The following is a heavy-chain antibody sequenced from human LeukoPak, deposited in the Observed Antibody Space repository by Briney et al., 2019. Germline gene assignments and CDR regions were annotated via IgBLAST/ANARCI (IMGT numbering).Heavy chain of an antibody. J-gene: IGHJ5*02. CDR3: ARSYSSHNWFDP. CDR2: ISAYNGNT. CDR1: GYTFTSYG. Sequence: ASVKVSCKASGYTFTSYGISWVRQAPGQGLEWMGWISAYNGNTNYAQKLQGRVTMTTDTSTSTAYMELRSLRSEDTAVYYCARSYSSHNWFDPWGQGTLVTVSS. D-gene: IGHD6-19*01. V-gene: IGHV1-18*01.